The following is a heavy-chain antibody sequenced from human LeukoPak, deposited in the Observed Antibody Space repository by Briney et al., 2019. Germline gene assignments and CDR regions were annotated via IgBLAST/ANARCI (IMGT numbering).Heavy chain of an antibody. Sequence: AGGSLRLSCAASGFTFSSYAMSWVRQAPGKGLEWVSAISGSGGSTYYADSVKGRFTISRDNSKNTLYLQMNSLRAEDTAVYYCAKDQGYDFWSGYTNAFDIWGQGTMVTFSS. CDR3: AKDQGYDFWSGYTNAFDI. D-gene: IGHD3-3*01. V-gene: IGHV3-23*01. J-gene: IGHJ3*02. CDR1: GFTFSSYA. CDR2: ISGSGGST.